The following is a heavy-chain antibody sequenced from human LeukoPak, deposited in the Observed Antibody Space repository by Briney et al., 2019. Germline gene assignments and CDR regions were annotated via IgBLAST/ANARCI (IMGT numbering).Heavy chain of an antibody. Sequence: QSGGSLRLSCAASGFTFSSYWMSWVRQAPGKGLEWVANIKQDGSEKYYVDSVKGRFTISRDNAKNSLYLQMNSLRAEDTAVYYCARANFNYYDSSGWDYWGQGTLVTVSS. J-gene: IGHJ4*02. V-gene: IGHV3-7*01. D-gene: IGHD3-22*01. CDR3: ARANFNYYDSSGWDY. CDR2: IKQDGSEK. CDR1: GFTFSSYW.